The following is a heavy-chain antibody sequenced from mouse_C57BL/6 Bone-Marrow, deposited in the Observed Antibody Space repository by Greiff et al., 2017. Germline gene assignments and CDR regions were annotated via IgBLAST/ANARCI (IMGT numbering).Heavy chain of an antibody. J-gene: IGHJ3*01. Sequence: EVHLVESGGGLVKPGGSLKLSCAASGFTFSSYAMSWVRQTPEKRLEWVATISDGGSYTYYPDNVKGRFTISRDNAKNNLYLQMSHLKSEDTAMYYCARGGLRRFAYWGQGTLVTVSA. CDR3: ARGGLRRFAY. CDR2: ISDGGSYT. CDR1: GFTFSSYA. V-gene: IGHV5-4*01. D-gene: IGHD1-2*01.